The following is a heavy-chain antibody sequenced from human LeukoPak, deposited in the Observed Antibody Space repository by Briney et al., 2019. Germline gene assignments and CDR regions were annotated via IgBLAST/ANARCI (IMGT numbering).Heavy chain of an antibody. J-gene: IGHJ5*02. CDR2: MNPNSGNT. Sequence: ASVKVSCKASGYTFTSYDINWVRQATGQGLEWMGWMNPNSGNTGYAQKFQGRVTITRNTSISTAYMELSSLRSEDTAVYYCARVGMVRGVTQSYNWFDPWGQGTLVTVSS. D-gene: IGHD3-10*01. V-gene: IGHV1-8*03. CDR1: GYTFTSYD. CDR3: ARVGMVRGVTQSYNWFDP.